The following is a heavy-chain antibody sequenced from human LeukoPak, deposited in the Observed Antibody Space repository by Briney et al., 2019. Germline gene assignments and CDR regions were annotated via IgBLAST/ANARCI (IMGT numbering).Heavy chain of an antibody. J-gene: IGHJ4*02. Sequence: PSETLSLTCAVYGGSFSGYYWSWIRQPPGKGLEWIGEINHSGSTNYNPSLKSRVTISVDTSKNQFSLKLSSVTAADTAVYYCARYCSGGSCYRMYYFDYWGQGTLVTVSS. V-gene: IGHV4-34*01. CDR3: ARYCSGGSCYRMYYFDY. D-gene: IGHD2-15*01. CDR2: INHSGST. CDR1: GGSFSGYY.